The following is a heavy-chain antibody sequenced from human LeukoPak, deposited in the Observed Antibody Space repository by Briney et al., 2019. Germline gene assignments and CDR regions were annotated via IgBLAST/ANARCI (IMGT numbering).Heavy chain of an antibody. Sequence: GGSLRLSCAASGFTFSNYWMTWVRQAPGKGLEWVANIRRDESSKYYVDSVEGRLTISRDNTKNSLYLQMNSLRAEDTAVYYCARDSNPNSSGYYFDAFDLWGQGTMVTVSS. CDR2: IRRDESSK. V-gene: IGHV3-7*01. J-gene: IGHJ3*01. D-gene: IGHD3-22*01. CDR1: GFTFSNYW. CDR3: ARDSNPNSSGYYFDAFDL.